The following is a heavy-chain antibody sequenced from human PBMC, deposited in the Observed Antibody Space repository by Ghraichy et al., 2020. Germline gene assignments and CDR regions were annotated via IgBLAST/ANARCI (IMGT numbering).Heavy chain of an antibody. CDR1: GVSISSGDYY. D-gene: IGHD2-15*01. V-gene: IGHV4-30-4*01. J-gene: IGHJ6*02. CDR3: ARQGKSSVVATGMDV. Sequence: SETLSLTCSVSGVSISSGDYYWSWIRQPPGKGLEWIGHIYFNGKTYYNPSLKSRLTISVDTSKNQFSLKLSSVTAADTAVYHCARQGKSSVVATGMDVWGQGTTVSVSS. CDR2: IYFNGKT.